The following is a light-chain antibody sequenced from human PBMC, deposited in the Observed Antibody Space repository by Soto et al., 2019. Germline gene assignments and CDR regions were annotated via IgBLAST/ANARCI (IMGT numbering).Light chain of an antibody. CDR1: QSVGRDY. J-gene: IGKJ5*01. CDR2: DAS. Sequence: IVLTQSPGTLSLSPGEGATLSCRASQSVGRDYLAWFQQKPGQAPRLLIHDASSRATGIPDRFSGSGSGTDFTLTISRLEPEDFAVYYCQQYATSPITFGQGTRLEIK. V-gene: IGKV3-20*01. CDR3: QQYATSPIT.